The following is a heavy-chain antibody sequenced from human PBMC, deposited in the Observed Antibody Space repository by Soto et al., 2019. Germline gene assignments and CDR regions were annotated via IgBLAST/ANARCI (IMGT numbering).Heavy chain of an antibody. CDR3: AKDRESYTSSSYFFDY. Sequence: ESGGGVVQHGRSLRLSCAASGFTFSSYGMHWVRQAPGKGLECVAVISYDGSHKYYADSVKGRFTISRDNSKNTLYLQMNSLRAEDTAVYYCAKDRESYTSSSYFFDYWGQGTLVTVSS. CDR1: GFTFSSYG. CDR2: ISYDGSHK. J-gene: IGHJ4*02. D-gene: IGHD6-6*01. V-gene: IGHV3-30*18.